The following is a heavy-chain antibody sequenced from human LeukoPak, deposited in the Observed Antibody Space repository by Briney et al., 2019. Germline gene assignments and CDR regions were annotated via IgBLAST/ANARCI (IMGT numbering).Heavy chain of an antibody. CDR3: AKRGVVIRVILVGFHKEAYYFDS. Sequence: GGSLRLSCAVSGITLSNYGMSWVRQAQGKGLEWVSGISGSGASTNYAASVKGRFTISRDNAKNTLYLQMNSLRAEDTAVYFCAKRGVVIRVILVGFHKEAYYFDSWGQGALVTVSS. CDR2: ISGSGAST. CDR1: GITLSNYG. V-gene: IGHV3-23*01. J-gene: IGHJ4*02. D-gene: IGHD3-22*01.